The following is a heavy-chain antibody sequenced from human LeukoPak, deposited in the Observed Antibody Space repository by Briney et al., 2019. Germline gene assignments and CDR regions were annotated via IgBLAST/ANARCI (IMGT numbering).Heavy chain of an antibody. CDR1: GFTVSSNY. V-gene: IGHV3-53*01. D-gene: IGHD2-2*01. CDR3: ARDLPLYCSSTSCTPNGAFDI. J-gene: IGHJ3*02. CDR2: IYSGGST. Sequence: PGGSLRLSCAASGFTVSSNYMSWVRQAPGKGLEWVSVIYSGGSTYYADSVKGRFTISRDNSKNTLYLQMNSLRAEDTAVYYCARDLPLYCSSTSCTPNGAFDIWGQGTMVTVSS.